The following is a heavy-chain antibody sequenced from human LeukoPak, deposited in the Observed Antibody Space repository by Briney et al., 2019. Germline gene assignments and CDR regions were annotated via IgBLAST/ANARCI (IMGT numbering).Heavy chain of an antibody. V-gene: IGHV1-2*02. J-gene: IGHJ4*02. CDR1: GYTFTGYY. CDR3: ARDRGYGYYFDY. CDR2: INPNSGGT. D-gene: IGHD5-12*01. Sequence: ASVKVSCKASGYTFTGYYMHWVRQAPGQGLEWMGWINPNSGGTNYAQKFQGRVTMTRDTSISTAYMELSRLRSDDTAVYYCARDRGYGYYFDYWGQGTLVTVSS.